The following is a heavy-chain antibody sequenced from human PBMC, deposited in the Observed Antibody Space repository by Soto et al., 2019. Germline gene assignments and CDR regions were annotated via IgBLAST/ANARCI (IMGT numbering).Heavy chain of an antibody. CDR3: VGGQYYFDY. Sequence: QVQLVESGGGVVQPGRSLRLSCAASGFPFTTYGMHWVREGPGKGVEWVAVISYDGSNKYDADAVKGRFTISRDNSKNTLYLKMNSLRPEDTALYYCVGGQYYFDYRGQGTLVTVSS. CDR1: GFPFTTYG. J-gene: IGHJ4*02. CDR2: ISYDGSNK. V-gene: IGHV3-30*03. D-gene: IGHD3-10*01.